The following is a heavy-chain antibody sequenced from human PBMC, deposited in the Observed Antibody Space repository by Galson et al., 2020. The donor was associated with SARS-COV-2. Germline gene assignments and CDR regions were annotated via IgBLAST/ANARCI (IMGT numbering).Heavy chain of an antibody. J-gene: IGHJ4*02. D-gene: IGHD6-13*01. CDR1: GFTFSSYA. CDR3: ARGARLYSSSWYEGGDY. Sequence: GGSLRLSCAASGFTFSSYAMHWVRQAPGKGLEWVAVISYDGSNKYYADSVKGRFTISRDNSKNTLYLQMNSLRAEDTAVYYCARGARLYSSSWYEGGDYWGQGTLVTVSS. CDR2: ISYDGSNK. V-gene: IGHV3-30*04.